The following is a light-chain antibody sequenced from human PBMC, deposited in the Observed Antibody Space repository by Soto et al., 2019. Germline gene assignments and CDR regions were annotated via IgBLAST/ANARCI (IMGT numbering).Light chain of an antibody. CDR3: QQYGNAPFT. V-gene: IGKV3-20*01. CDR2: GAS. Sequence: EIVLTQSPGTLSFSPGERATLTCRASQSVSSSYLAWFQQKPGQAPRLLIYGASSRATGIPDRFSGSGSVTDFTLIISRLEPEDFAVYYCQQYGNAPFTFGPGTKVDIK. CDR1: QSVSSSY. J-gene: IGKJ3*01.